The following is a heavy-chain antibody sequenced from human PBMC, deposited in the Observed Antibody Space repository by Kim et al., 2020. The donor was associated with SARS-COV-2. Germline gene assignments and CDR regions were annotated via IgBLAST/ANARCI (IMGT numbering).Heavy chain of an antibody. D-gene: IGHD3-3*01. CDR3: ARRGSYDFWSGYYHWFDP. V-gene: IGHV5-51*01. J-gene: IGHJ5*02. CDR1: GYSFTGYW. CDR2: IYPGDSDT. Sequence: GESLKISCKGSGYSFTGYWIGWVRQMPGKGLEWMGIIYPGDSDTRYSPSFQGQVTISADKSISTAYLQWSSLKASDTAMYYCARRGSYDFWSGYYHWFDPWGQGTLVTVSS.